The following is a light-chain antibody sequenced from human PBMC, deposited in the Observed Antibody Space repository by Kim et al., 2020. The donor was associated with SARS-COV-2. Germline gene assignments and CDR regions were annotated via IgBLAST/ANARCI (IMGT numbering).Light chain of an antibody. CDR1: SSNIGAGYD. J-gene: IGLJ2*01. CDR2: DNT. Sequence: QSVLTQPPSVSGAPGQRVTISCTGSSSNIGAGYDVHWYQRLPGTAPKLLIFDNTNRPSGVPDRFSGSKSGTSASLAITGLQAEDEADYYCQSYDSSLTTLVFGGGTQLTVL. V-gene: IGLV1-40*01. CDR3: QSYDSSLTTLV.